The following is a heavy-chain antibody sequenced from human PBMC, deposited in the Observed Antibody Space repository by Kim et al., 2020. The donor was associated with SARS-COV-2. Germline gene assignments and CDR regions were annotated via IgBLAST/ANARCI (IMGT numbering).Heavy chain of an antibody. D-gene: IGHD6-19*01. V-gene: IGHV4-59*01. J-gene: IGHJ5*02. CDR2: IYYSGST. CDR1: GGSISSYY. Sequence: SETLSLTCTVSGGSISSYYWSWIRQPPGKGLEWIGDIYYSGSTNYNPSLKSRVTISVDTSKNQFSLKLSSVTAADTAVYYCVRAYSSGWYWRFDPWGQGTLVTVSS. CDR3: VRAYSSGWYWRFDP.